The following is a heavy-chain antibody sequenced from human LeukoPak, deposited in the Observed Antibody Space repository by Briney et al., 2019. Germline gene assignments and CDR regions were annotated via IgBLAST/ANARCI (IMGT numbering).Heavy chain of an antibody. Sequence: ASVKVSCKASGGTFSSYAISWVRQAPGQGLEWMGGIIPIFGTANYAQEFQGRVTITADESTSTAYMELSSLRSEDTAVYYCARGRGDYVNYFDYWGQGTLVTVSS. CDR3: ARGRGDYVNYFDY. D-gene: IGHD2-21*02. CDR1: GGTFSSYA. V-gene: IGHV1-69*13. CDR2: IIPIFGTA. J-gene: IGHJ4*02.